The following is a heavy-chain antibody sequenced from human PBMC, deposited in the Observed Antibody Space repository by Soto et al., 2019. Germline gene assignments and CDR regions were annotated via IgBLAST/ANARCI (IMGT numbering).Heavy chain of an antibody. CDR2: INHSGST. D-gene: IGHD6-13*01. V-gene: IGHV4-34*01. Sequence: QVQLQQWGAGLLKPSETLSLTCAVYGGSFSGYYWSWIRQPPGKGLEWIGEINHSGSTNYNPSLKSRVTISVDTSKDQVSLKLSSVTAADTAVYYCARLAAADLVNWFDPWGQGTLVTVSS. CDR1: GGSFSGYY. J-gene: IGHJ5*02. CDR3: ARLAAADLVNWFDP.